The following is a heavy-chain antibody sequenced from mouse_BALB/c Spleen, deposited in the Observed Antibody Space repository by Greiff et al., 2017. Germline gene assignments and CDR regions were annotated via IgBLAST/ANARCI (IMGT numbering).Heavy chain of an antibody. CDR3: ARAEGLLYYFDY. Sequence: VMLVESGAELVRPGTSVKVSCKASGYAFTNYLIEWVKQRPGQGLEWIGVINPGSGGTNYNEKFKGKATLTADKSSSTAYMQLSSLTSDDSAVYFCARAEGLLYYFDYWGQGTTLTVSS. J-gene: IGHJ2*01. V-gene: IGHV1-54*03. CDR1: GYAFTNYL. CDR2: INPGSGGT.